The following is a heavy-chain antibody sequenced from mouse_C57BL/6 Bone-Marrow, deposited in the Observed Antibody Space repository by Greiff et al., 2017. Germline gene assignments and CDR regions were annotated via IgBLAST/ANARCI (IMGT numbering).Heavy chain of an antibody. CDR3: AGVLLRDYYFDY. V-gene: IGHV14-3*01. CDR1: GFTIKNTY. D-gene: IGHD1-1*01. J-gene: IGHJ2*01. Sequence: VQLQQSVAELVRPGASVKLSCTASGFTIKNTYMHWVKQRPEQGLEWIGRIDPANGNTKYAPKFQGKATITADTSSNTAYLQLSSLTSEDTAIYYGAGVLLRDYYFDYWGQGTTLTVSS. CDR2: IDPANGNT.